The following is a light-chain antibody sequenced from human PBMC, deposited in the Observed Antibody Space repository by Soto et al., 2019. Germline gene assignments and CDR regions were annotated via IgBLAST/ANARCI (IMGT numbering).Light chain of an antibody. Sequence: IVLTQSPGTLSLSPGDRATLSCRASQNIGDNYLAWYQQKPGQAPRLLIYDASRRATGIPERFSGSGSGTDFTLTINRLEPEDLAVYYCQQFGRSPRFTFGPGTKVDIK. V-gene: IGKV3-20*01. CDR3: QQFGRSPRFT. CDR1: QNIGDNY. CDR2: DAS. J-gene: IGKJ3*01.